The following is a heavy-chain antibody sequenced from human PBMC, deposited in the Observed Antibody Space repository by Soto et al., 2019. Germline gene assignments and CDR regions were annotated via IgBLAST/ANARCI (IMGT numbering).Heavy chain of an antibody. V-gene: IGHV1-18*01. Sequence: ASVKVSCKASGYTFTSYGISWVRQAPGQGLEWMGWISAYNGNTNYAQKFQGKVTMTTDTSTSTAYMELRSLRAEDTAVYYCARDVRLQSFDSWGQGTLVTVSS. J-gene: IGHJ4*02. CDR2: ISAYNGNT. D-gene: IGHD2-8*01. CDR1: GYTFTSYG. CDR3: ARDVRLQSFDS.